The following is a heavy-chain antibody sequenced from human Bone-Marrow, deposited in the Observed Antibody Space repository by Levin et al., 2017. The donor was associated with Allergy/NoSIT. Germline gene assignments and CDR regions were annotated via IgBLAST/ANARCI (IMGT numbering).Heavy chain of an antibody. CDR3: ARDPTTVTTDNWFDP. CDR1: GYTFTGYY. D-gene: IGHD4-17*01. CDR2: IKPNSGGT. V-gene: IGHV1-2*02. J-gene: IGHJ5*02. Sequence: ASVKVSCKASGYTFTGYYMHWVRQAPGQGLEWMGWIKPNSGGTNYAQKFQGRVTMTRDTSISTAYMELSRLRSDDTAVYDCARDPTTVTTDNWFDPWGQGTLVTVSS.